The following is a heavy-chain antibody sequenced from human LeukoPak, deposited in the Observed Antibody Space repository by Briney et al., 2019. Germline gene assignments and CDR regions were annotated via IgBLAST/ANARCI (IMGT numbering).Heavy chain of an antibody. CDR1: GGSFSGYY. Sequence: SETLSLTCAVYGGSFSGYYWSWIRQPPGKGLEWRGEINHSGSNNYNPSLKSRVTISVDTSKNQFSLKLSSVTAADTAVYYCARGWAYGPYFDYWGQGTLVTVSS. J-gene: IGHJ4*02. CDR2: INHSGSN. CDR3: ARGWAYGPYFDY. V-gene: IGHV4-34*01. D-gene: IGHD3-10*01.